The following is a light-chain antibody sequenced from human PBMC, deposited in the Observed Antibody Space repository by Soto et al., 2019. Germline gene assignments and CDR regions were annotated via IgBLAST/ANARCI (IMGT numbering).Light chain of an antibody. CDR1: SGHISYT. CDR3: QTWGTGVV. V-gene: IGLV4-69*01. J-gene: IGLJ2*01. CDR2: LNPDGSH. Sequence: QSVLTQSPSASASLGASVKLTCTLSSGHISYTIAWHQQQPEKGPRFLMKLNPDGSHNKGDGIPDRFSGSSSGTERYLTISSLQSEDEADYYCQTWGTGVVFGGGTKLTVL.